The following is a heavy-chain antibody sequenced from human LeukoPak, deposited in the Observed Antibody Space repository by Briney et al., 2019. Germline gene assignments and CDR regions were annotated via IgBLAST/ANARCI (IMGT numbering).Heavy chain of an antibody. Sequence: ASVKVSCKASGCTFSNYGISWVRQAPGQGLEWMGWISAYNGNTDYAEKFQGRVTMTTDTSTSTAYMDLRSLRSDDTAVYYCARDTQRSYDFWSGYQNYYYYYMDVWGKGTTVTVSS. CDR2: ISAYNGNT. D-gene: IGHD3-3*01. V-gene: IGHV1-18*01. CDR3: ARDTQRSYDFWSGYQNYYYYYMDV. CDR1: GCTFSNYG. J-gene: IGHJ6*03.